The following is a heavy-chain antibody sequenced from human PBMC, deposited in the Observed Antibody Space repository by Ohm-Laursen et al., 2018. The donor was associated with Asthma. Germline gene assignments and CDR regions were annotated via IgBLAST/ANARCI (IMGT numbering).Heavy chain of an antibody. D-gene: IGHD4-23*01. J-gene: IGHJ4*02. CDR1: GYTFSNYD. Sequence: ASVKVSCKASGYTFSNYDINWVRRATGQGLEWMGWMNPNSGTTGYAQKFQGRVTMTRNASITTAYMELSSLRSDDTAVYYCARVGKGGNSGIDFWGLGTQVTVTS. CDR2: MNPNSGTT. V-gene: IGHV1-8*01. CDR3: ARVGKGGNSGIDF.